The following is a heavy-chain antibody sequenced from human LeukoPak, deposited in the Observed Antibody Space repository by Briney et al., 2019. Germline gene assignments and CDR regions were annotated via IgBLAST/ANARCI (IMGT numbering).Heavy chain of an antibody. CDR3: ARDLDFWSGYYDY. CDR1: GFTFSSYW. V-gene: IGHV3-74*01. J-gene: IGHJ4*02. Sequence: TGGSLRLSCAAPGFTFSSYWMHWVRQAPGKGLVWVSRINGDGSTTSYADSVKGRFTISGDNAKNTLYLQMSSLRAEDTAVYYCARDLDFWSGYYDYWGQGTLVTVSS. CDR2: INGDGSTT. D-gene: IGHD3-3*01.